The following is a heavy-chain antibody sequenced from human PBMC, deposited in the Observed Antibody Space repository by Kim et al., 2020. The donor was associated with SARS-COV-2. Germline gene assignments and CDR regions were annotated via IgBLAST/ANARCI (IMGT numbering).Heavy chain of an antibody. Sequence: NYAQKIQGRVTITADESTSTAYMELSSLRSEDTAVYYCARERQMGAFDYWGQGTLVTVSS. V-gene: IGHV1-69*01. J-gene: IGHJ4*02. CDR3: ARERQMGAFDY. D-gene: IGHD1-26*01.